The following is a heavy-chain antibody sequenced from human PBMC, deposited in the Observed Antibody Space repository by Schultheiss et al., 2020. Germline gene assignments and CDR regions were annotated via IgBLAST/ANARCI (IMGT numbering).Heavy chain of an antibody. V-gene: IGHV4-61*02. Sequence: LRLSCTVSGGSISSGGYYWSWIRQPAGKGLEWIGRIYTSGSTNYNPSLKSRVTISVDTSKNQFSLKLSSVTAADTAVYYCARHKGQYSNYGNWFDPWGQGTLVTVSS. CDR1: GGSISSGGYY. D-gene: IGHD4-11*01. CDR3: ARHKGQYSNYGNWFDP. CDR2: IYTSGST. J-gene: IGHJ5*02.